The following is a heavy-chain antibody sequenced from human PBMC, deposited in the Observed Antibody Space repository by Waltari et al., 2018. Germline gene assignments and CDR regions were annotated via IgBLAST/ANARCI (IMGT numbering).Heavy chain of an antibody. CDR1: GGSITSNRHY. Sequence: QLQLQESGPGLVKPSETLSITCSVSGGSITSNRHYWGWIRQPPGQGLQWIATVSYTGATYSSPSLESRVTISRDTSKNQVSLKLGSVTAADTAVYYCATYIGASLGTAAFDVWGQGTMLTVSS. V-gene: IGHV4-39*01. J-gene: IGHJ3*01. D-gene: IGHD5-12*01. CDR3: ATYIGASLGTAAFDV. CDR2: VSYTGAT.